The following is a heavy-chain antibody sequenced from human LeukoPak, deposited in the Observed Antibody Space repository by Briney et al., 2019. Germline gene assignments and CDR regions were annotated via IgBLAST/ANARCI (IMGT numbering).Heavy chain of an antibody. Sequence: GGSLRLSCAASGFTFSSYAMSWVRQAPGKGLEWVSAISGSGGGTYYADSVKGRFTISRDNSKNTLYLQMNSLRAEDTAVYYCAKVHRRDGYIPRDYWGQGTLVTVSS. J-gene: IGHJ4*02. CDR3: AKVHRRDGYIPRDY. D-gene: IGHD5-24*01. CDR1: GFTFSSYA. CDR2: ISGSGGGT. V-gene: IGHV3-23*01.